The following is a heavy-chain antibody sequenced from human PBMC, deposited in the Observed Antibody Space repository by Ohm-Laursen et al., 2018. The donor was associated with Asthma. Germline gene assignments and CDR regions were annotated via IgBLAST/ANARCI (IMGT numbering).Heavy chain of an antibody. CDR1: GFTFTSYD. CDR2: IWYGGTNK. V-gene: IGHV3-33*08. D-gene: IGHD2-8*02. J-gene: IGHJ5*02. CDR3: ARDFCTGGFCPKAFDP. Sequence: SLRLSCAASGFTFTSYDMYWVRQAPDKGLEFVAVIWYGGTNKYYADSVQGRFTISRDIAKNTLYLEMHSLRAEGTGVYFCARDFCTGGFCPKAFDPWGQGTLVTVSS.